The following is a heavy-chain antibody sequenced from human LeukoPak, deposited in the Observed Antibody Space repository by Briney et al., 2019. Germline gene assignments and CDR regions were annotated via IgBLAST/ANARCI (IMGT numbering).Heavy chain of an antibody. J-gene: IGHJ4*02. Sequence: VSLRLSCAASGFTFSTYAMNWVRQAPGQGLEWVSGISGSGDNTYYADSVRGRFTISRDKSKSTVYLQMNSLGVEDTAIYYCARGRKLGAPTYFFDYWGQGTLVTVSS. D-gene: IGHD1-26*01. V-gene: IGHV3-23*01. CDR2: ISGSGDNT. CDR1: GFTFSTYA. CDR3: ARGRKLGAPTYFFDY.